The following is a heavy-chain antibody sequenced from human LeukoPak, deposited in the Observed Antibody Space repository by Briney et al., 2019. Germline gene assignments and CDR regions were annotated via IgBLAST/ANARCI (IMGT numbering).Heavy chain of an antibody. D-gene: IGHD4-17*01. Sequence: GGSLRLSCAASGFPFSRYWVTGVRQAPGKGREWVAYIKQEGSETYYVDSVEGRFTISRDNAKNSLYLQMNSLRAEDTAIYYCARSESTMTTWSMDYWGQGILVTVSS. CDR3: ARSESTMTTWSMDY. CDR2: IKQEGSET. V-gene: IGHV3-7*01. J-gene: IGHJ4*02. CDR1: GFPFSRYW.